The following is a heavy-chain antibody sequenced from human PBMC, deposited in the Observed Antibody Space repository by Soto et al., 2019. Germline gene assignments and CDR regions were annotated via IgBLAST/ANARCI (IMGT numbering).Heavy chain of an antibody. CDR2: IYPGDSDT. D-gene: IGHD6-19*01. CDR3: ARRRRYSSGWVAVYYGMDV. J-gene: IGHJ6*02. CDR1: EYTFTNSW. Sequence: PGESLKISCQGSEYTFTNSWIGWVRQRPGRGLEWMWIIYPGDSDTRYSPSFQGQVTISADKSISTAYLQWSSLKASDTAMYYCARRRRYSSGWVAVYYGMDVWGQGTTVTVSS. V-gene: IGHV5-51*01.